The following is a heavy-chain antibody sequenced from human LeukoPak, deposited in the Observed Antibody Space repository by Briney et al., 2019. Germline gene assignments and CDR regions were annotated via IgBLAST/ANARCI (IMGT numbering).Heavy chain of an antibody. CDR1: GDSISGTTSS. CDR2: FYYRGSP. CDR3: ARLEFCGGDCYSSARGVFFDY. V-gene: IGHV4-39*01. D-gene: IGHD2-21*02. J-gene: IGHJ4*02. Sequence: SETLSLTCTVSGDSISGTTSSWGWIRQPPGKGLEWIGTFYYRGSPYYNPSLTSRVTISVDTSKNQFSLGLSSVTAADAAVYYCARLEFCGGDCYSSARGVFFDYWGQGTLVTVSS.